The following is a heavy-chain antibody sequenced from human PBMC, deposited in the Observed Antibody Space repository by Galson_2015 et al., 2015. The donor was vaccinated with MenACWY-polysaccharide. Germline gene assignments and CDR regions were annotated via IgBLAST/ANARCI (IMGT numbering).Heavy chain of an antibody. D-gene: IGHD3-3*01. CDR1: GFTFTSYA. J-gene: IGHJ5*02. CDR2: IRRRGTNT. V-gene: IGHV3-23*01. Sequence: SLRLSCAASGFTFTSYAMGWVRQARGKGLEWVSAIRRRGTNTYYADSVKGRFTISRDNSKNTLYLQMNSLRAEDTAVYYCAKDSTDFWSVAGRFDHWGQGTLVTVSS. CDR3: AKDSTDFWSVAGRFDH.